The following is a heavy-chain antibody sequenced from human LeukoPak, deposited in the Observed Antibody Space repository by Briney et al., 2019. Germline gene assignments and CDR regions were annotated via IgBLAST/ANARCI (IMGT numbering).Heavy chain of an antibody. CDR1: GFTVSSNY. CDR2: IYSGGST. D-gene: IGHD4-17*01. J-gene: IGHJ4*02. CDR3: ARGRKPSRMTTVTTLGY. Sequence: GGSLRLSCAASGFTVSSNYMSWVRQAPGKGLEWVSVIYSGGSTYYADSVKGRFTISRDNSKNTLYLQMNSLRAEDTAVYYCARGRKPSRMTTVTTLGYWGQGTLVTVSS. V-gene: IGHV3-53*01.